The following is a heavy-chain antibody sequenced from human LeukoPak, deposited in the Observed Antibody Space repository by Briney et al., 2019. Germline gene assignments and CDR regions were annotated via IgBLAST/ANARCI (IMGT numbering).Heavy chain of an antibody. D-gene: IGHD3-22*01. CDR1: GYTFTSYG. J-gene: IGHJ3*02. Sequence: GASVKVSFKASGYTFTSYGISWVRQAPGQGLEWMGWISASNGNTNYAQKLQGRVTMTTDTSTSTAYMELRSLRSDDTAVYYCARDYYDSSGYYYPNRDAFDIWGQGTMVTVSS. V-gene: IGHV1-18*01. CDR2: ISASNGNT. CDR3: ARDYYDSSGYYYPNRDAFDI.